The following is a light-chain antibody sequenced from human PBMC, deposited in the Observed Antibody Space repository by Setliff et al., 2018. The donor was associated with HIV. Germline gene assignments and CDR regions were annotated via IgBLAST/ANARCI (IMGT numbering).Light chain of an antibody. Sequence: LTQPASVSGSPGQSITISCTGTSGDVGRYNLVSWYQQQPGKPPKLMIYQASKRPSGVSNRFSGSKSGNTASQTISGLQAEDEADYYCCSNTGSNTYVFGTGTKVTVL. CDR2: QAS. J-gene: IGLJ1*01. CDR1: SGDVGRYNL. CDR3: CSNTGSNTYV. V-gene: IGLV2-23*01.